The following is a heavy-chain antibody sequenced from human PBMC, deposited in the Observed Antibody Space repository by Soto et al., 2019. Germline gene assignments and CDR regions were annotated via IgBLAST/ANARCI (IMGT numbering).Heavy chain of an antibody. J-gene: IGHJ5*02. CDR1: GFTFSSYA. Sequence: EVQLLESGGGLVQPGGSLRLSCAASGFTFSSYAMGWVRQAPGKGLEWVSTFSGNGGTTYYADSVKGRFTISRDDSKNTLYLQMNSLRADDTAVYYCAKDATRFSNWFDPWGQGTLVTVSS. D-gene: IGHD3-10*01. V-gene: IGHV3-23*01. CDR3: AKDATRFSNWFDP. CDR2: FSGNGGTT.